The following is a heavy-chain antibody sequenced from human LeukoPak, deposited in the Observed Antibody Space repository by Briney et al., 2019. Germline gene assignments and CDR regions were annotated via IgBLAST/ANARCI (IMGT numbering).Heavy chain of an antibody. J-gene: IGHJ5*02. CDR2: ISYDGSNK. Sequence: GGSLRLSCAASGFTFSSYGMPWVRQAPGKGLEWVAVISYDGSNKYYADSVKGRFTISRDNSKNTLYLQMNSLRAEDTAVYYCARDNPDLSSPWGQGTLVTVSS. V-gene: IGHV3-30*03. CDR3: ARDNPDLSSP. D-gene: IGHD2-21*01. CDR1: GFTFSSYG.